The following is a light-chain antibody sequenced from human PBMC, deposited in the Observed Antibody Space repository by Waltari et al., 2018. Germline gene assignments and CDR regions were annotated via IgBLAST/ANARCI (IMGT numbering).Light chain of an antibody. CDR3: QQYNNYTPKT. Sequence: IQVTQSPSTLSASVGARVPITCRATQSISNWLAWYQQKPGKAPKLLIYKASTLESGVPSRFSGSGSGTEFTLTISSLQPDDFATYFCQQYNNYTPKTFGQGTKVDIK. CDR1: QSISNW. J-gene: IGKJ1*01. CDR2: KAS. V-gene: IGKV1-5*01.